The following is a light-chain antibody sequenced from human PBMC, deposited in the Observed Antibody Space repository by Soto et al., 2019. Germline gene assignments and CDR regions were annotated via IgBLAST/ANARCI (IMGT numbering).Light chain of an antibody. V-gene: IGKV3-11*01. CDR3: QQRSKWYT. J-gene: IGKJ2*01. Sequence: EIVLTQSPATLSLSPGERATLSCRASQSVSSYLAWYQQKPGQAPRLLIYDASNRATGIPARFSGSGSGTDFTLTIRSLEPEDFAVYYCQQRSKWYTFGQGTKLEIK. CDR1: QSVSSY. CDR2: DAS.